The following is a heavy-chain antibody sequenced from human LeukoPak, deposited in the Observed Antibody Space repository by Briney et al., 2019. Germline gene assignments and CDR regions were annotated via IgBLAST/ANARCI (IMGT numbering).Heavy chain of an antibody. V-gene: IGHV3-21*01. CDR3: ARWPYSSSYSFDY. CDR2: ITSVTTYI. J-gene: IGHJ4*02. CDR1: GFTFSDYN. Sequence: PRGSPRLSPAASGFTFSDYNINWVRQSPEKGLKWVSSITSVTTYIYYSDTVRGRFTLSRDNAKTSLYLPMNSLRAEDTAVYYCARWPYSSSYSFDYWGQGTLVTVSS. D-gene: IGHD6-6*01.